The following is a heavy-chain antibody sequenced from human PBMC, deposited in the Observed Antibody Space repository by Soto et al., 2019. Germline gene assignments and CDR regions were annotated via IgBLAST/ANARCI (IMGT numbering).Heavy chain of an antibody. CDR1: GASVSSGNYY. D-gene: IGHD1-26*01. V-gene: IGHV4-61*01. J-gene: IGHJ4*02. Sequence: QVQLQESGPGLVKPSETLSLTCTVSGASVSSGNYYWSWIRQPPGKGLECIGYISYSGSTNYNPSLKSRVTISIDTSKKQFSLKLSSVTAADTAVYYCARGSGSYYAYWGQGTLVTVSS. CDR3: ARGSGSYYAY. CDR2: ISYSGST.